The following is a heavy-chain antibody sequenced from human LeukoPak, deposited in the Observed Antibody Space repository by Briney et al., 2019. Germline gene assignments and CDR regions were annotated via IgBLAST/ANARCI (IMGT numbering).Heavy chain of an antibody. V-gene: IGHV3-74*01. J-gene: IGHJ6*02. CDR2: INNDGSGT. CDR3: VRGGFGHAMDV. D-gene: IGHD3-10*01. CDR1: GFNSEDHA. Sequence: GGSLRLSCVVSGFNSEDHAMHWVRQAPGKGLVWVSVINNDGSGTNYADSVKGRSTISRDNAKNTLYLQMTSLGAEDTAVYYCVRGGFGHAMDVWGQGTTVTVSS.